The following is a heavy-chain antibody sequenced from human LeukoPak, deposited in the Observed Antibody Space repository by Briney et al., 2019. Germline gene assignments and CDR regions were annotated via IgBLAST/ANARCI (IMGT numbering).Heavy chain of an antibody. CDR1: GFTFSSYW. Sequence: GGSLRLSCAASGFTFSSYWMSWVRQAPGKGLEWVANIKQDGSEKYYVDSVKGRFTISRDNAKNSLYLQMNSLRAEDTAVYYCASGDCSSTSPYWGQGTLVTVSS. D-gene: IGHD2-2*01. CDR3: ASGDCSSTSPY. J-gene: IGHJ4*02. CDR2: IKQDGSEK. V-gene: IGHV3-7*01.